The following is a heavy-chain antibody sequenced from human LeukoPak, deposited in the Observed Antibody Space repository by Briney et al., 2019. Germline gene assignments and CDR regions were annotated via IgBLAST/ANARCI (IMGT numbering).Heavy chain of an antibody. V-gene: IGHV1-2*02. CDR3: ARGYSGYVNYYYYYMDV. Sequence: ASVKVSCQASTYTFTGYYMHWVRQAPGQGLEWMGWINPNSGGTNYAQKFQGRVTMTRDTSISTAYMELSRLRSDDTAVYYCARGYSGYVNYYYYYMDVWGKGTTVTVSS. D-gene: IGHD5-12*01. CDR1: TYTFTGYY. CDR2: INPNSGGT. J-gene: IGHJ6*03.